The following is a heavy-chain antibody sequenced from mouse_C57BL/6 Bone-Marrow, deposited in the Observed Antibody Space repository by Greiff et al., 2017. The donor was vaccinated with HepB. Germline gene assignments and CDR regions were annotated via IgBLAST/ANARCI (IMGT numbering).Heavy chain of an antibody. D-gene: IGHD3-2*02. Sequence: VQLQQSGPVLVKPGASVKMSCKASGYTFTDYYMNWVKQSHGKSLEWIGVINPYNGGTSYNQKFKGKATLTVDKSSSTAYMELNSLTSEDSAVYYCAKQLRLPCDYWGQGTTLTVSS. J-gene: IGHJ2*01. CDR2: INPYNGGT. CDR1: GYTFTDYY. V-gene: IGHV1-19*01. CDR3: AKQLRLPCDY.